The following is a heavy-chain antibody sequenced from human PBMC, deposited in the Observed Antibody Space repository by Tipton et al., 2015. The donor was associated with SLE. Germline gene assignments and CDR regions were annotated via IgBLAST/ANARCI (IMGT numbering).Heavy chain of an antibody. V-gene: IGHV3-48*01. Sequence: GSLRLSCAASGFTFSSFSMNWVRQAPGKGLEWVSYISSSSSAIYYADSVKGRFTISRDNAKNSLYLQMNSLRAEDTAVYYCAGTSGHMDVWGKGTTVTVSS. D-gene: IGHD1-1*01. CDR1: GFTFSSFS. CDR3: AGTSGHMDV. CDR2: ISSSSSAI. J-gene: IGHJ6*03.